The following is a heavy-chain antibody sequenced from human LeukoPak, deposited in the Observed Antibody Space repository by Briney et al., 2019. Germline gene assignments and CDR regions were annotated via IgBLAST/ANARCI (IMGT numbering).Heavy chain of an antibody. CDR1: GFTFGQYA. J-gene: IGHJ6*02. Sequence: GGSLRLFCAASGFTFGQYAMHWVRQAPGRGLEWVAVISGDGDATHYVDSVKGRFSISRDQSRSSLHLQMDTLRTEDTALYYCAKDRGGYYGSGTSYYFYGMDVWGQGTTVIVSS. D-gene: IGHD3-10*01. V-gene: IGHV3-43*02. CDR3: AKDRGGYYGSGTSYYFYGMDV. CDR2: ISGDGDAT.